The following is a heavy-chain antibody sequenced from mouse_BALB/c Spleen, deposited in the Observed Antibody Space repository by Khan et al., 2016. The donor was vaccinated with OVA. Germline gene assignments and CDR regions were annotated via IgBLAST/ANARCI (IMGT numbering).Heavy chain of an antibody. D-gene: IGHD4-1*01. CDR3: ARAGWDVFAY. Sequence: QVRLQQSGPELVKPGASVKMSCKASGYTFTDYVMNWVKQRNGQGLEWIGQIYPGSDSTYYNEKFKGKATLTADRSPSTAYMQLSNLTSEDSAVYFWARAGWDVFAYWGQGTLVTVSA. CDR2: IYPGSDST. J-gene: IGHJ3*01. V-gene: IGHV1-77*01. CDR1: GYTFTDYV.